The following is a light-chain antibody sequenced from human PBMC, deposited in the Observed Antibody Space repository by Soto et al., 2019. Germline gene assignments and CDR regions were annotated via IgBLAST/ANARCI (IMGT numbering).Light chain of an antibody. V-gene: IGKV2-24*01. CDR3: MQGTQFPHS. CDR2: KIS. CDR1: QGLVHSEANTY. J-gene: IGKJ3*01. Sequence: DIVMTQTPLSSPVTLGQPASISCRSIQGLVHSEANTYLSWQQERPGQPPRLLNYKISNRYSGDPDRFRGSGAVTDFTLNISRVEAEDVGVYYCMQGTQFPHSFGPGTTVPIK.